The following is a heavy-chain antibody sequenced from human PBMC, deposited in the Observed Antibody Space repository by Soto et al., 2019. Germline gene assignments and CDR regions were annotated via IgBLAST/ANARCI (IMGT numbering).Heavy chain of an antibody. CDR3: ARGVITLVWNYSYYGMDV. Sequence: QVQLQQGGARLLKPSETLSLTCGVSGGSLSGHYWSWIRQAPGKGLEWIGEITPIGDKTYNPSLRSRLTISLDTSKSQFSLDLSSVTAAATAVYYCARGVITLVWNYSYYGMDVWGQGTTVTVSS. D-gene: IGHD3-10*01. CDR2: ITPIGDK. J-gene: IGHJ6*02. V-gene: IGHV4-34*01. CDR1: GGSLSGHY.